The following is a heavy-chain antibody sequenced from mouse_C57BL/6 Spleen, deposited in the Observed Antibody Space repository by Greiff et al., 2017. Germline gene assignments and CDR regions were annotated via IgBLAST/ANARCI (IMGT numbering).Heavy chain of an antibody. CDR2: ISYDGSN. Sequence: EVKLMESGPGLVKPSQSLSLTCSVTGYSITSGYYWNWIRQFPGNKLEWMGYISYDGSNNYNPSLKNRISITRYTSKNQFFLKLNSVTTEDTATYYCARDDYYGSSRFDYWGQGTTLTVSS. V-gene: IGHV3-6*01. CDR1: GYSITSGYY. J-gene: IGHJ2*01. CDR3: ARDDYYGSSRFDY. D-gene: IGHD1-1*01.